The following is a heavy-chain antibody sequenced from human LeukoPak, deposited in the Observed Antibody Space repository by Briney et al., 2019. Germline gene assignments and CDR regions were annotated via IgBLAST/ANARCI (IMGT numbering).Heavy chain of an antibody. V-gene: IGHV4-38-2*01. J-gene: IGHJ4*02. Sequence: SETLSLTCAVSGYSISSGYYWGWIRQPPGKGLEWIGSIYHSGSTYYNPSLKSRVTISVDTSKNQFSLKLSSVTAADTAVYYCARLRSTIAARPFDYWGQGTLVTVSS. CDR2: IYHSGST. D-gene: IGHD6-6*01. CDR3: ARLRSTIAARPFDY. CDR1: GYSISSGYY.